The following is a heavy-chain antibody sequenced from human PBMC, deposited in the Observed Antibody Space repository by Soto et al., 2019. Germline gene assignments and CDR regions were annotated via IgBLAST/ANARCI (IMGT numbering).Heavy chain of an antibody. V-gene: IGHV5-51*01. CDR2: IYPCDSDT. Sequence: GESLKISCKGFGYSFTSYWNGWVRQMPGKSLEWMWVIYPCDSDTRYSPSFQGQVTISADKYRSTANLQWRSLKASDTAIYSCARLRSGWYKNWGQGTLVTLSS. CDR1: GYSFTSYW. D-gene: IGHD6-19*01. J-gene: IGHJ4*02. CDR3: ARLRSGWYKN.